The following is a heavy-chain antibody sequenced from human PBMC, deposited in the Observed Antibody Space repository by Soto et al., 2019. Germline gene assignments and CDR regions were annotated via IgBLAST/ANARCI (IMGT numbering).Heavy chain of an antibody. D-gene: IGHD3-10*01. V-gene: IGHV4-30-4*01. J-gene: IGHJ6*02. CDR1: GDSISSGNYY. Sequence: QVQLQESGPGLVKPSQTLSLSCTLSGDSISSGNYYWGWIRHSPGNGLEWIAYINYIGSTYWNQSLRGRITTSVDTWKNQFSLKLRSVTAADTAVYYCARVPPGSGTYFNYYYVMDVWGQGTTVTVSS. CDR3: ARVPPGSGTYFNYYYVMDV. CDR2: INYIGST.